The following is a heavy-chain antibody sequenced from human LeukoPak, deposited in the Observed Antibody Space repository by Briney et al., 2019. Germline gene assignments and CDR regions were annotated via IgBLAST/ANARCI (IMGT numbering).Heavy chain of an antibody. CDR1: GYTFTGCY. CDR2: INPNSGGT. J-gene: IGHJ4*02. V-gene: IGHV1-2*02. Sequence: ASVKLSCKASGYTFTGCYMHWVRQAPGQGLEWMGWINPNSGGTNYAQKFQGRVTMTRDTSISTAYMELNRLRSDDTAVYYCARGQQWLPNSYWGQGTLVTVSS. D-gene: IGHD6-19*01. CDR3: ARGQQWLPNSY.